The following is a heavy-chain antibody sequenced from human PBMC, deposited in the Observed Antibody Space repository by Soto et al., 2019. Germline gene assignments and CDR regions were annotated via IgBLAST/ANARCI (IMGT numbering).Heavy chain of an antibody. V-gene: IGHV3-30*18. D-gene: IGHD3-9*01. CDR3: AKEGSDYDILTGSGYYGMDV. Sequence: QVQLVESGGGVVQPGRSLRLSCAASGFTFSSYGMHWVRQAPGKGLEWVAVVSYDGSYKNYADSVKGRFTISRDNSKNTLYLQMNGLRAEDTAVYYCAKEGSDYDILTGSGYYGMDVWGQGTTVTVSS. J-gene: IGHJ6*02. CDR1: GFTFSSYG. CDR2: VSYDGSYK.